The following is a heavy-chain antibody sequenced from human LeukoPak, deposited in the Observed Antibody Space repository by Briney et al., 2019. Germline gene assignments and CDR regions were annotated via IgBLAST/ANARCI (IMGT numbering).Heavy chain of an antibody. CDR1: GFTFSSYW. CDR2: IKQDGSEK. Sequence: PGGSLRLSCAASGFTFSSYWMNWVRQAPGKGLEWVANIKQDGSEKYYVDSVKGRFTSSRDNAKNSLSLQMNSLRVEDTAVYYCARRRCTSTSCFEDFWGQGTLVTVSS. J-gene: IGHJ4*02. V-gene: IGHV3-7*01. CDR3: ARRRCTSTSCFEDF. D-gene: IGHD2-2*01.